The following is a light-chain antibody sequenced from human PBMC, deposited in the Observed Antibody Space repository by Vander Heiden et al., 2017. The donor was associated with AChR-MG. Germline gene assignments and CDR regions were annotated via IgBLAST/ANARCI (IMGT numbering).Light chain of an antibody. Sequence: IVMTQSPDSLAVSLGERATINCKSSQSLLSDSKNFLAWFQQRPGQPPKLLIYWAYTRASGAPDRFSGAGSGTDFTLTISSLQAEDVAVYYCQQYYTEPLTFGQGTKLQVK. CDR2: WAY. CDR1: QSLLSDSKNF. CDR3: QQYYTEPLT. J-gene: IGKJ2*01. V-gene: IGKV4-1*01.